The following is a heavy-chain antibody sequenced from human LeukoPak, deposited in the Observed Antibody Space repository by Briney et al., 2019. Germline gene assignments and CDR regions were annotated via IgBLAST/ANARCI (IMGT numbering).Heavy chain of an antibody. CDR2: MFYSGRT. D-gene: IGHD6-25*01. J-gene: IGHJ1*01. CDR3: AKNASSGFFTD. V-gene: IGHV4-39*01. Sequence: SETLSLTCTVSGGSISSGNCHWAWMRQPPGKGPEWIGSMFYSGRTYYNPSLKSRVTISVDTSKNQFSLKVTSVTAADTAVYFCAKNASSGFFTDWGQGVLVTVS. CDR1: GGSISSGNCH.